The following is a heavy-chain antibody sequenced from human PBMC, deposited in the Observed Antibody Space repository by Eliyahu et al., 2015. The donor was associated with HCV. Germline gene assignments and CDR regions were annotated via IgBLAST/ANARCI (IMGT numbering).Heavy chain of an antibody. D-gene: IGHD2-21*02. CDR3: ATRGIVVATAGDAFDI. J-gene: IGHJ3*02. Sequence: EVQLVETGGGLIQPGGSXXLSCAXSGFTVSTKYMTWARQAPGKGLEWVSVIHTGGTTYYVESVRGRFTISRDDSTNTLYLQMNSLRVEDTAVYYCATRGIVVATAGDAFDIWGQGTMVTVSS. V-gene: IGHV3-53*02. CDR1: GFTVSTKY. CDR2: IHTGGTT.